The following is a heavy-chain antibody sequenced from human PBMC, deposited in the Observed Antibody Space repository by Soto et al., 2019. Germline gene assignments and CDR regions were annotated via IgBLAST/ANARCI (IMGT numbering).Heavy chain of an antibody. J-gene: IGHJ6*03. CDR2: INHSGST. D-gene: IGHD2-2*01. CDR3: ARGKPVPAAMRRQYYYYYYYMDV. Sequence: SETLSLTCGVYGGSFSGYYWSWIRQPPGKGLEWIGEINHSGSTNYNPSLKSRVTISVDTSKNQFSLKLSSVTAADTAVYYCARGKPVPAAMRRQYYYYYYYMDVWGKGTTVTVSS. CDR1: GGSFSGYY. V-gene: IGHV4-34*01.